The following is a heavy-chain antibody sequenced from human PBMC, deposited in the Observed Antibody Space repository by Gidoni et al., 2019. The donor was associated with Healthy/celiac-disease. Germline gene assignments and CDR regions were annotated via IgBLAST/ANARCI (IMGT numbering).Heavy chain of an antibody. CDR3: ASGSSGSYYNIDY. V-gene: IGHV3-53*01. Sequence: EVQLVESGGGLIQPGGSLRLSCAASGFPVSSNYMSWVRQAPGKGLEWVSVIYSGGSTYYADSVKGRFTISRDNSKNTLYLQMNSRRAEDTAVYYCASGSSGSYYNIDYWGQGTLVTVSS. D-gene: IGHD1-26*01. CDR1: GFPVSSNY. J-gene: IGHJ4*02. CDR2: IYSGGST.